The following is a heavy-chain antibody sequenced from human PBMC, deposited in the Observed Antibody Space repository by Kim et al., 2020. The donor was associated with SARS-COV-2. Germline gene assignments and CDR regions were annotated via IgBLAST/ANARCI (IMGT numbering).Heavy chain of an antibody. CDR1: GYTFTSYG. Sequence: ASVKVSCKASGYTFTSYGISWVRQAPGQGLEWMGWISAYNGNTNYAQKLQGRVTMTTDTSTSTAYMELRSLRSDDTAVYYCARTGGGRYFDWLLSLNWFDPWGQGTLVTVSS. J-gene: IGHJ5*02. V-gene: IGHV1-18*04. CDR2: ISAYNGNT. D-gene: IGHD3-9*01. CDR3: ARTGGGRYFDWLLSLNWFDP.